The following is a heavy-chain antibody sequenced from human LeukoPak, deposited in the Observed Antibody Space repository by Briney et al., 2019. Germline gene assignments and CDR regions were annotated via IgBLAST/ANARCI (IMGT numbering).Heavy chain of an antibody. J-gene: IGHJ4*02. D-gene: IGHD2-2*01. V-gene: IGHV3-30*02. CDR3: AKDYVTSVVVPAAPIGFDY. Sequence: PGGSLRLSCAASGFTFSSYGMHWVRQAPGKGLEWVAFIRYDGSNKYYADSVKGRFTISRDNSKNTLYLQMNSLRAEDTAVYYCAKDYVTSVVVPAAPIGFDYWGQGTLVTVSS. CDR1: GFTFSSYG. CDR2: IRYDGSNK.